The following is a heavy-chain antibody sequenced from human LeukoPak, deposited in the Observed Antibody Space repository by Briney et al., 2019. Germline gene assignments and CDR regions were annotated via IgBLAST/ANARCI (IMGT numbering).Heavy chain of an antibody. CDR2: ISYDGSNK. V-gene: IGHV3-30*04. J-gene: IGHJ4*02. D-gene: IGHD3-10*01. CDR3: ARDNYYGSGNDY. Sequence: PGRSLRLSCAASGFTFSSYAMHWVRQAPGKGLEWVAVISYDGSNKYYADSVKGRLTISRDNSKNTLYLQMNSLRAEDTAVYYCARDNYYGSGNDYWGQGTLVTVSS. CDR1: GFTFSSYA.